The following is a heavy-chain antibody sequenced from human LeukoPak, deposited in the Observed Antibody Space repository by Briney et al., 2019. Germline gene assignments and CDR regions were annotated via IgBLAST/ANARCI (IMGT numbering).Heavy chain of an antibody. J-gene: IGHJ6*02. CDR1: GGSISSYY. CDR3: ARHEGDGYATPTYGMDV. Sequence: PSETLSLTCTVSGGSISSYYWSRIRQPPGKGLEWIGYIYYSGSTNYNPSLKSRVTISVDTSKNQFSLKLSSVTAADTAVYYCARHEGDGYATPTYGMDVWGQGTTVTVSS. D-gene: IGHD5-24*01. CDR2: IYYSGST. V-gene: IGHV4-59*08.